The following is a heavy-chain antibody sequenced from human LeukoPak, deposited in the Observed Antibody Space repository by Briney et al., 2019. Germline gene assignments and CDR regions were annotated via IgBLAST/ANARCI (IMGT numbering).Heavy chain of an antibody. Sequence: ETLSLTCAHHGGSLSGYYWSWIRHTPGKGLEWIGEINHSGSTNYNPSLKSRVTISVHTPKNKFYLKLSSVTVAGTGVYYCASGGRYYDSSGYLPPVDYWGQGTLVTVSS. D-gene: IGHD3-22*01. J-gene: IGHJ4*02. V-gene: IGHV4-34*01. CDR1: GGSLSGYY. CDR2: INHSGST. CDR3: ASGGRYYDSSGYLPPVDY.